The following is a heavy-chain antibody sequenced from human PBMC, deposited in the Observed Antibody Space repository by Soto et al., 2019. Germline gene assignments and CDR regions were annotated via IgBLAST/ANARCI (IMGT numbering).Heavy chain of an antibody. CDR3: AKDPPPVY. V-gene: IGHV3-30*18. CDR2: ISYDGSNK. Sequence: LRLSCAASGFTFSSYGMHWVRQAPGKGLEWVAVISYDGSNKYYADSVKGRFTISRDNSKNTLYLQMNSLRAEDTAVYYCAKDPPPVYWGQGTLVTVS. CDR1: GFTFSSYG. J-gene: IGHJ4*02.